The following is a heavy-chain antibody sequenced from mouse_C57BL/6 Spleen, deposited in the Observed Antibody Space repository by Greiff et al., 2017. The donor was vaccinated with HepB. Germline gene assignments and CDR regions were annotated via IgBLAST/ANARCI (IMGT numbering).Heavy chain of an antibody. CDR3: ARAITTVVAEGDYYAMDY. D-gene: IGHD1-1*01. V-gene: IGHV1-64*01. Sequence: QVQLQQPGAELVKPGASVKLSCKASGYTFTSYWMHWVKQRPGQGLEWIGMIHPNSGSTNYNEKFKSKATLTVDKSSSTAYMQLSSLTSEDSAVYYCARAITTVVAEGDYYAMDYWGQGTSVTVSS. CDR1: GYTFTSYW. CDR2: IHPNSGST. J-gene: IGHJ4*01.